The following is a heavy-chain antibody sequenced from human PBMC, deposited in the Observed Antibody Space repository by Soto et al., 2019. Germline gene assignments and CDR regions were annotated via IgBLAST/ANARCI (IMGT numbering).Heavy chain of an antibody. D-gene: IGHD1-26*01. Sequence: GGSLRLSCAASGFTFSSYEMNWVRQAPGKGLEWVSYISSSGSTIYYADSVKGRFTISRDNAKDSLYLQMNSLRAEDTAVYYCARDGVVGAGRYYYYGMDVWGQGTTVTVS. CDR3: ARDGVVGAGRYYYYGMDV. CDR1: GFTFSSYE. J-gene: IGHJ6*02. V-gene: IGHV3-48*03. CDR2: ISSSGSTI.